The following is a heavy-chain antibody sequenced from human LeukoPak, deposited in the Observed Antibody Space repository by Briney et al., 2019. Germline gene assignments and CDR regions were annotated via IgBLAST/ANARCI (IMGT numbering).Heavy chain of an antibody. CDR3: ARMVDTAMVTGPYYFDY. V-gene: IGHV1-18*01. Sequence: ASVKVSCKASGYTFTSYGISWVRQAPGQGLEWMGWISDYNGNTNYAQKLQGRVTMTTDTSTSTAYMELRSLRSDDTAVYYCARMVDTAMVTGPYYFDYWGQGTLVTVSS. J-gene: IGHJ4*02. CDR1: GYTFTSYG. CDR2: ISDYNGNT. D-gene: IGHD5-18*01.